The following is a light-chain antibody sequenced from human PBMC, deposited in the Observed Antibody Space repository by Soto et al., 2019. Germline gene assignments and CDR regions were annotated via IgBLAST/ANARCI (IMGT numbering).Light chain of an antibody. V-gene: IGLV1-44*01. CDR3: AAWDDSLNGVV. CDR1: SSNIGSNT. J-gene: IGLJ2*01. CDR2: SNN. Sequence: QSVLTQPPSASGTPGQRVTISCAGSSSNIGSNTVNWYQQLPGTAPKLLSYSNNQRPSGVPDRFSGSKSGTSASLAISGLQSEDEADYYCAAWDDSLNGVVFGGGTKLNVL.